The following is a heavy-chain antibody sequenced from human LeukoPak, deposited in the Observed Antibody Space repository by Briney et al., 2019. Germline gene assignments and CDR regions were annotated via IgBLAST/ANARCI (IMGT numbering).Heavy chain of an antibody. D-gene: IGHD6-6*01. Sequence: GGSLRLSCAASGFTFSSYAMSWVRQAPGKGLEWVSGINWNGGSTGYADSVKGRFTISRDNAKNSLYLQMNSLRAEDTALYYCARDPGIAARRGRFLFDYWGQGTLVTVSS. CDR2: INWNGGST. CDR1: GFTFSSYA. CDR3: ARDPGIAARRGRFLFDY. V-gene: IGHV3-20*04. J-gene: IGHJ4*02.